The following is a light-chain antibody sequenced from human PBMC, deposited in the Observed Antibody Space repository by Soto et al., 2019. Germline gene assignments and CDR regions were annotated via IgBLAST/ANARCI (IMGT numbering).Light chain of an antibody. CDR1: QSVNTW. V-gene: IGKV1-5*03. J-gene: IGKJ1*01. Sequence: DVQMTQSPSTLSASVGDRVTITCRASQSVNTWLAWFQQKPGKAPKVLIYRASNLETGVPSRFSGSGSGTEFILTISSLQPDDFATYYCQQYSGDPWTLGQGTKVEIK. CDR2: RAS. CDR3: QQYSGDPWT.